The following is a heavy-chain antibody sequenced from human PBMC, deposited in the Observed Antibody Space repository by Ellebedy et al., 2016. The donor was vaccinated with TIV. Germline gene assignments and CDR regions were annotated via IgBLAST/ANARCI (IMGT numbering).Heavy chain of an antibody. CDR3: AKGRSGTYIHHAFDY. CDR2: ISGSATST. CDR1: GFTFSGYA. J-gene: IGHJ4*02. V-gene: IGHV3-23*01. Sequence: PGGSLRLSCAASGFTFSGYAMSWVRQAPGKGLEWVSGISGSATSTAYADSVRGRFTISRDNSKNTLYLQMNSLRAEDTAVYYCAKGRSGTYIHHAFDYWGQGTLVTVSS. D-gene: IGHD1-14*01.